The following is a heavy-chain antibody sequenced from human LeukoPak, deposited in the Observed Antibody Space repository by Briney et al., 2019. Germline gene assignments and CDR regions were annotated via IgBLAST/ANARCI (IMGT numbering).Heavy chain of an antibody. CDR1: GYTFTGYY. CDR2: INPNSGGT. Sequence: ASVKVSFEASGYTFTGYYMHWVRQAPGQGLEWMGWINPNSGGTNYAQKFQGRVTMTTDTSTSTAYMELRSLRSDDTAVYYCARTSHESVLYWSDPWGQGTLVNVSS. V-gene: IGHV1-2*02. J-gene: IGHJ5*02. CDR3: ARTSHESVLYWSDP. D-gene: IGHD3-16*01.